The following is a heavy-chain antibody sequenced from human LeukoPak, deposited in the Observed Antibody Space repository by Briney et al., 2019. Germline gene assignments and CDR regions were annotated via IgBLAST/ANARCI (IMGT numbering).Heavy chain of an antibody. V-gene: IGHV1-2*06. CDR2: INPNSGGT. Sequence: ASVKVSCKASGYTFTGYYMHWVRQAPGQGLEWMGRINPNSGGTNYAQKFQGRVTMTRDTSISTAYMELSRLRSDGTAVYYCARGVVVAARNWFDPWGQGTLVTVSS. J-gene: IGHJ5*02. CDR1: GYTFTGYY. CDR3: ARGVVVAARNWFDP. D-gene: IGHD2-15*01.